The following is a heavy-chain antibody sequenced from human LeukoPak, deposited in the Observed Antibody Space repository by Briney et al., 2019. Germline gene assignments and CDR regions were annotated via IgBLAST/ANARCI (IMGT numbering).Heavy chain of an antibody. CDR2: ISSSGSTI. CDR1: GFTFSSYE. D-gene: IGHD1-14*01. V-gene: IGHV3-48*03. J-gene: IGHJ4*02. Sequence: GGSLRLSXAASGFTFSSYEMNWVRQAPGQGLEWVSYISSSGSTIYYADSVKGRFTISRDNAKNSLYLQMNSLRAEDTAVYYCARGAGAHDFDYWGQGTLVTVSS. CDR3: ARGAGAHDFDY.